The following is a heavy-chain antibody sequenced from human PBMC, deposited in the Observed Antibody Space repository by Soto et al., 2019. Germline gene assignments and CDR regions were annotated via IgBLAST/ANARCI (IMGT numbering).Heavy chain of an antibody. J-gene: IGHJ5*02. V-gene: IGHV3-23*01. D-gene: IGHD1-7*01. Sequence: LRLSCAASGFTFSSYALSWVRQAPGKGLEWVAGISGSGGTTYYGGPVKGRFTISRDNSKNMLYLQMNSLRAEDTAVYYCARDPFPSGTQNWFDPWGQGTLVTVSS. CDR3: ARDPFPSGTQNWFDP. CDR1: GFTFSSYA. CDR2: ISGSGGTT.